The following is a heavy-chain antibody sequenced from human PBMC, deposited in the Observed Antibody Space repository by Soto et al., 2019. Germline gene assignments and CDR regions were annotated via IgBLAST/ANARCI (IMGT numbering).Heavy chain of an antibody. CDR2: IGAYNGNT. CDR3: ARVSDYYDSSGYYTNPYYYYYGMDV. Sequence: ASVKVSCKASGYTFTSYGISWVRQAPGQGLEWMGWIGAYNGNTNYAQKLQGRVTMTTDTSTSTAYMELRSLRSDDTAVYYCARVSDYYDSSGYYTNPYYYYYGMDVWGQGTTVTVS. V-gene: IGHV1-18*01. CDR1: GYTFTSYG. J-gene: IGHJ6*02. D-gene: IGHD3-22*01.